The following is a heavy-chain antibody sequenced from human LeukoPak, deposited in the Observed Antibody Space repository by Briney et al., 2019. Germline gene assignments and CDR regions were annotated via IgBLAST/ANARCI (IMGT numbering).Heavy chain of an antibody. V-gene: IGHV3-23*01. CDR2: ISGSTHGT. CDR3: ANDFDY. CDR1: GITFSSYA. Sequence: GGSLRLSCAASGITFSSYAMTWVRQAPGKGLEWVSTISGSTHGTYYADSVKGRFTISRDNSKNTLYLQLNSLRAEDTAVYYCANDFDYWGQGTLVTVSS. J-gene: IGHJ4*02.